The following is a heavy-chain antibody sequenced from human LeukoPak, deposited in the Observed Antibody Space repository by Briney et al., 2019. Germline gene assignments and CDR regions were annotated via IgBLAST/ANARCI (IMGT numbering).Heavy chain of an antibody. V-gene: IGHV3-30-3*01. CDR3: ARGDILTGYYSPYYGMDV. Sequence: GGSLRLSCAAPGLTFSTYAMHWVRQAPGKGLECVAVITYDGSNKYYADSVKGRSTISRDNSKNTQYLQMNSLRAEDTAVYYCARGDILTGYYSPYYGMDVWGQGTTVTVSS. D-gene: IGHD3-9*01. J-gene: IGHJ6*02. CDR1: GLTFSTYA. CDR2: ITYDGSNK.